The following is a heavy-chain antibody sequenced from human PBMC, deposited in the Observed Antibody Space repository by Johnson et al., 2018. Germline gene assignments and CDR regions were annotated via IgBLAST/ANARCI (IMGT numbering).Heavy chain of an antibody. J-gene: IGHJ6*04. CDR1: GFTFSNAW. Sequence: VQLVESGGGLVKPGGSLRLSCAASGFTFSNAWMNWVRQAPGKGLEWVGRIKSKTDGGTTDYAAPVKGRFTISRDDTKNTLYLQMNSLKTEDTAVYYCTKDLLREQMVRRWWGMDVWGKGTTVTVSS. CDR2: IKSKTDGGTT. D-gene: IGHD3-10*01. CDR3: TKDLLREQMVRRWWGMDV. V-gene: IGHV3-15*07.